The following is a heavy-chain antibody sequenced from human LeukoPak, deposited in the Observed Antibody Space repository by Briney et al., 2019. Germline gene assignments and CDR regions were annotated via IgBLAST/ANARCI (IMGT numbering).Heavy chain of an antibody. J-gene: IGHJ6*02. Sequence: PGGSLRLSCAASGFTFSSYGMHWVRQAPGKGLEWVAVIWYDGSNKYYADSVKGRFTISRDSSKNTLYLQMNSLRAEDTAVYYCAKSSGWPDFYYYYYGMDVWGQGTTVTVSS. CDR2: IWYDGSNK. D-gene: IGHD6-19*01. V-gene: IGHV3-33*06. CDR3: AKSSGWPDFYYYYYGMDV. CDR1: GFTFSSYG.